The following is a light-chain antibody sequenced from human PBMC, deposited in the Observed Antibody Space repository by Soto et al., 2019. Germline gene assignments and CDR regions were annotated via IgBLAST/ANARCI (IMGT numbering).Light chain of an antibody. CDR3: AAWDASLDGYV. CDR1: SSNLGDNT. J-gene: IGLJ1*01. V-gene: IGLV1-44*01. Sequence: SVLTQPPSASVTPGQRVTISCSTSSSNLGDNTVNWYQHVPGTAPKLLIYSYDQRPSGVPDRFSGSKSGTSASLAISGLQSEDEADYYCAAWDASLDGYVFGTGTKVTVL. CDR2: SYD.